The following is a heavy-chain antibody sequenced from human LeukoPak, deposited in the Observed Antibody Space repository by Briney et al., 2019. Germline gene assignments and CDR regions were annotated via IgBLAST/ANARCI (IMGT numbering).Heavy chain of an antibody. D-gene: IGHD6-6*01. Sequence: GGSLRLSCAASGFTFSSYAMSWVRQAPGKGLEWVSAISGSGGSTYYADSVKGRFTISRDNSKNTLYLQMNSLRAEDTAVYYCAKYIEGALVYYYYYYYMDVWGKGTTVTVSS. CDR2: ISGSGGST. CDR3: AKYIEGALVYYYYYYYMDV. J-gene: IGHJ6*03. V-gene: IGHV3-23*01. CDR1: GFTFSSYA.